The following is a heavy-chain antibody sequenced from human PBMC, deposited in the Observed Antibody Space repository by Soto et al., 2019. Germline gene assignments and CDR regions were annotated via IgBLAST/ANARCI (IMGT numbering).Heavy chain of an antibody. CDR2: ISHDGSVT. D-gene: IGHD6-13*01. J-gene: IGHJ5*02. Sequence: QVQMVESGGGVVQPGTSLRLSCATSGFTFSTSGMHWVRQAPGKGLERVAMISHDGSVTYYTDSVQGRFTFSRDTPKNTLYLQTTSLRDEDTAIYYCAKDWGSSGWYNWFDPWGQGTRVTVS. V-gene: IGHV3-30*18. CDR3: AKDWGSSGWYNWFDP. CDR1: GFTFSTSG.